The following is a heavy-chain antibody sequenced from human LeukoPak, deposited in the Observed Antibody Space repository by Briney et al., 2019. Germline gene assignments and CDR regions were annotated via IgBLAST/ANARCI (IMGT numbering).Heavy chain of an antibody. D-gene: IGHD6-6*01. V-gene: IGHV3-21*01. CDR3: ARGEEQLVRAGDWFDP. CDR1: GFTFSSYS. CDR2: ISSSSSYI. J-gene: IGHJ5*02. Sequence: AGGSLRLSCAASGFTFSSYSMNWVRQAPGKGLEWVSSISSSSSYIYYADSVKGRFTISRDNAKNSLYLQMNSLRAEDTAVYYCARGEEQLVRAGDWFDPWGQGTLVTVSP.